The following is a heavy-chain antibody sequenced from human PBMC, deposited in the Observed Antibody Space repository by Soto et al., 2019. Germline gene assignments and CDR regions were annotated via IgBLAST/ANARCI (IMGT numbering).Heavy chain of an antibody. Sequence: PGGSLRLSCAASGFTFSSYAMSWVRQAPGKGLEWVSAISGSGGNTYYADSVKGRFTISRDNSKNTLYLQMNSLGAEDTAVYFCARDSSGWYSPYYWGQGTLVTVSS. CDR1: GFTFSSYA. CDR3: ARDSSGWYSPYY. D-gene: IGHD6-19*01. CDR2: ISGSGGNT. J-gene: IGHJ4*02. V-gene: IGHV3-23*01.